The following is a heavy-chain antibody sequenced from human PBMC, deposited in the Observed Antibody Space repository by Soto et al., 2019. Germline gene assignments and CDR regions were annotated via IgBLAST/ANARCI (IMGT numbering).Heavy chain of an antibody. J-gene: IGHJ4*02. V-gene: IGHV1-69*13. D-gene: IGHD3-22*01. CDR1: GYTFTSYG. CDR3: ARDPGVNYYDSSGYGY. Sequence: QIQLVQSGAEVKKPGASVKVSCKASGYTFTSYGISWVRQAPGQGLEWMGGIIPIFGTANYAQKFQGRVTITADESTSTAYMELSSLRSEDTAVYYCARDPGVNYYDSSGYGYWGQGTLVTVSS. CDR2: IIPIFGTA.